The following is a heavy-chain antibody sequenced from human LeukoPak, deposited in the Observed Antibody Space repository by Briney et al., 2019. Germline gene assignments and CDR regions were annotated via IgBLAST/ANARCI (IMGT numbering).Heavy chain of an antibody. CDR1: GFTFSSYD. Sequence: GGSLRLSCAASGFTFSSYDMHWVRQAPGKGLEWVAVILHDGSDKYYADSVKGRFTISRDNSKNTLYLQMNSLRAEDTAVYYCATVGSGWFVGCFDYWGQGTLVTVSS. D-gene: IGHD6-19*01. CDR2: ILHDGSDK. V-gene: IGHV3-33*01. J-gene: IGHJ4*02. CDR3: ATVGSGWFVGCFDY.